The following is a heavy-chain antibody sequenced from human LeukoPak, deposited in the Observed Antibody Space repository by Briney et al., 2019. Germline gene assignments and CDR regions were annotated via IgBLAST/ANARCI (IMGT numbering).Heavy chain of an antibody. J-gene: IGHJ4*02. CDR1: GFTVSSNS. V-gene: IGHV3-53*01. Sequence: GGSLRLSCTVSGFTVSSNSMSWVRQAPGKGLEWVSFIYSDNTHYSDSVKVRFTISRDNSKNTLYLQMNSLRAEDTAVYYCARRAGAYSHPYDYWGQGTLVTVSS. CDR2: IYSDNT. D-gene: IGHD4/OR15-4a*01. CDR3: ARRAGAYSHPYDY.